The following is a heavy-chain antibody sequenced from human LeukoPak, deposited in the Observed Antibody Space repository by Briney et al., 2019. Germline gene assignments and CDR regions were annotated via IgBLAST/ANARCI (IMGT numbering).Heavy chain of an antibody. CDR1: GFTFSSYG. CDR3: ARDPFYDSSLGDI. Sequence: GGSLRLSCAASGFTFSSYGMNWVRQAPGKGLEWVPSISSSSSYIYYADSVKGRFTISRDNAKNSLYLQMNSLRAEDTAVYYCARDPFYDSSLGDIWGQGTMVTVSS. J-gene: IGHJ3*02. CDR2: ISSSSSYI. D-gene: IGHD3-22*01. V-gene: IGHV3-21*01.